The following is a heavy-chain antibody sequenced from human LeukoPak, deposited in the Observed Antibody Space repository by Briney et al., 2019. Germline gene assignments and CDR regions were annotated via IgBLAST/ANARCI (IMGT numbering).Heavy chain of an antibody. CDR2: ISGSGGST. D-gene: IGHD6-19*01. CDR1: GFTFSSYA. Sequence: HPGGSLRLSCAASGFTFSSYAMSWVRQAPGKGLEWVSAISGSGGSTYYADSVEGRFTISRDNSKNTLYLQMNGLRAEDTAVYYCAKDGSAYSSGWFHFDYWGQGTLVTVSS. CDR3: AKDGSAYSSGWFHFDY. V-gene: IGHV3-23*01. J-gene: IGHJ4*02.